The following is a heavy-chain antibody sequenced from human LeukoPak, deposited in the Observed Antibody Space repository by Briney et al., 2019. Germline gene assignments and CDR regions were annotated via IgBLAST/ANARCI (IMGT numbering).Heavy chain of an antibody. Sequence: SVKVSCKAYGGTFSRFTISWVRQAPGQGFEWMGGLTPIFGTANFAQKFQGRVSITADGSTSTAFMELSSLRSEDTAVYYCARGPGLTGDRGYYFDYWGQGTLVTVSS. J-gene: IGHJ4*02. V-gene: IGHV1-69*13. CDR2: LTPIFGTA. CDR3: ARGPGLTGDRGYYFDY. D-gene: IGHD7-27*01. CDR1: GGTFSRFT.